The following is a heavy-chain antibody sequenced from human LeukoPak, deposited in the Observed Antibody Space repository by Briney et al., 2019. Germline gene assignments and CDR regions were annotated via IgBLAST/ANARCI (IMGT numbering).Heavy chain of an antibody. CDR2: IYNSGST. J-gene: IGHJ4*02. V-gene: IGHV4-59*01. CDR3: ARASGYSGYDFDY. Sequence: SETLSLTCTVSGGSIGSYYWSWIRQPPGKGLEWIGYIYNSGSTNYSPSLKSRVSISVDTPKNQFSLRLSSVTAADTAVYYCARASGYSGYDFDYWGQGTLVTVSS. CDR1: GGSIGSYY. D-gene: IGHD5-12*01.